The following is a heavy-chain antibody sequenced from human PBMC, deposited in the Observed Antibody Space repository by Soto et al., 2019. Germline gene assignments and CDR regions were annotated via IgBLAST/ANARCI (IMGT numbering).Heavy chain of an antibody. J-gene: IGHJ6*03. CDR3: ARDHLATQYYDFWSDYYYYYYMDV. V-gene: IGHV3-64*01. CDR2: ISSNGGST. D-gene: IGHD3-3*01. CDR1: GFTFSSYA. Sequence: GGSLRLSCAASGFTFSSYAMHWVRQAPGKGLEYVSAISSNGGSTYYANSVKGRFTISRDNSKNTLYLQMGSLRAEDMAVYYCARDHLATQYYDFWSDYYYYYYMDVWGKGTTVTVSS.